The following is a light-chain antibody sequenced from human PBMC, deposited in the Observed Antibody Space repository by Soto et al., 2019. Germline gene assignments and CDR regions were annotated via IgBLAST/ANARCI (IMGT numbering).Light chain of an antibody. V-gene: IGKV1-12*01. J-gene: IGKJ5*01. CDR3: QQSNSFPIT. CDR1: QDIDSW. Sequence: DIPMTQSPSSVSASVGDRVSITCRASQDIDSWLAWYQQKPGKAPRLLIYAAATYQVGVPSRFSGSGSGTEYTLTISSLQPEDFATYYCQQSNSFPITFGQGTRLEIK. CDR2: AAA.